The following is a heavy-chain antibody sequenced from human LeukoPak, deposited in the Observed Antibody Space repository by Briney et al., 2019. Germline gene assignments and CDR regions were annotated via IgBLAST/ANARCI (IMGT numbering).Heavy chain of an antibody. CDR3: ARVTAVREIYYYGMDV. Sequence: GGSLRLSCAASGFTFSSYGINWVRQAPGKGLEWVSSISSSSSYIYYADSAKGRFTISRDNAKNSLYLQMNSLRAEDTAVYYCARVTAVREIYYYGMDVWGQGTTVTVSS. V-gene: IGHV3-21*01. J-gene: IGHJ6*02. CDR1: GFTFSSYG. D-gene: IGHD3-10*01. CDR2: ISSSSSYI.